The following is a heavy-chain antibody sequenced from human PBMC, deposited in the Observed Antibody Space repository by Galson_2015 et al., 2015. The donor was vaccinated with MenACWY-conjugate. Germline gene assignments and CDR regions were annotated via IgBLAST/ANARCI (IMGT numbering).Heavy chain of an antibody. J-gene: IGHJ4*02. CDR2: IRNKLYSYTT. CDR3: ARGGRRDNSGYTYAFAY. D-gene: IGHD5-18*01. CDR1: GFTFSDYY. V-gene: IGHV3-72*01. Sequence: LRLSCAASGFTFSDYYMDWVRQAPGKGLEWVGRIRNKLYSYTTEYAAPLKGRLTISRDDSKNSSHLQLNALKTEDTAVYFCARGGRRDNSGYTYAFAYWGQGTLVTVSS.